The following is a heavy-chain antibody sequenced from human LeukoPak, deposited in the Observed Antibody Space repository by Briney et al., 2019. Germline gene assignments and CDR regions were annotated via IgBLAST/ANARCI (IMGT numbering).Heavy chain of an antibody. CDR3: AKDIVVVPAATYDY. CDR1: GFTFSSYA. CDR2: ISGSGGST. V-gene: IGHV3-23*01. J-gene: IGHJ4*02. D-gene: IGHD2-2*01. Sequence: GGSLRLSCAASGFTFSSYAMSRVRQAPGKGLEWVSAISGSGGSTYYADSVKGRFTISRDNSKNTLYLQMNSLRAEDTAVYYCAKDIVVVPAATYDYWGQGTLVTVSS.